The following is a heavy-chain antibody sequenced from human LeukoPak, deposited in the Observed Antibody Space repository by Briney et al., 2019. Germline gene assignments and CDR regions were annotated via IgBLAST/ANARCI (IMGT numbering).Heavy chain of an antibody. D-gene: IGHD6-19*01. J-gene: IGHJ4*02. CDR3: TSSSGWYGNPDY. CDR2: IYYSGST. V-gene: IGHV4-61*01. CDR1: GGSISSSSYY. Sequence: PSETLSLTCTASGGSISSSSYYWSWIRQPPGKGLEWIGYIYYSGSTNYNPSLKSRVTISVDTSKNQFSLKLSSVTAADTAVYYCTSSSGWYGNPDYWGQGTLVTVSS.